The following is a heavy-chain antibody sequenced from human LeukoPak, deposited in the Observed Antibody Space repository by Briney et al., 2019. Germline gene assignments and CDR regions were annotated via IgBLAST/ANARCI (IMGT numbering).Heavy chain of an antibody. CDR1: GGSFSGYY. Sequence: SETLSLTCAVYGGSFSGYYWSWIRQPPGKGLEWIGEINHSGSTNYNPSLKSRVTISVDTSKNQFSLKLSSVTAADTAVYYCARGLGSGWYGGYYFDYWGQGTLVNVSS. V-gene: IGHV4-34*01. D-gene: IGHD6-19*01. J-gene: IGHJ4*02. CDR3: ARGLGSGWYGGYYFDY. CDR2: INHSGST.